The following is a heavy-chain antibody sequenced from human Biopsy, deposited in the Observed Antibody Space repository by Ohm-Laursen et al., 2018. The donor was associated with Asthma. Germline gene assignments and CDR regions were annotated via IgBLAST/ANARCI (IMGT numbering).Heavy chain of an antibody. D-gene: IGHD5-12*01. V-gene: IGHV1-69*01. CDR2: LIPVFGTP. CDR1: GDSFSNYA. Sequence: SSVKVSCKASGDSFSNYAISWVRQAPGQGLGWMGGLIPVFGTPDHAQMFEGRVTITADESTSTAYMELSSLSSEDTAVYYCARGYSGSDRIVYYYSGLEVWGQGTTVTVSS. J-gene: IGHJ6*02. CDR3: ARGYSGSDRIVYYYSGLEV.